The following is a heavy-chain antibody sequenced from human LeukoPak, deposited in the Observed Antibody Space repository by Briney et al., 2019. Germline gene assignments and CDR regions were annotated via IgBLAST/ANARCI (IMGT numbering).Heavy chain of an antibody. CDR3: AREPSSVAGTFFDY. CDR2: TYYRSKWYN. D-gene: IGHD6-19*01. V-gene: IGHV6-1*01. Sequence: SQTLSLTCAVSGDSVSNNSAAWNWIRQSPSRGPEWLGRTYYRSKWYNDYAVSAKSRITINPDTSKNQFSLQLSTVTPEDAAVYYCAREPSSVAGTFFDYWGQGTLVTVSS. J-gene: IGHJ4*02. CDR1: GDSVSNNSAA.